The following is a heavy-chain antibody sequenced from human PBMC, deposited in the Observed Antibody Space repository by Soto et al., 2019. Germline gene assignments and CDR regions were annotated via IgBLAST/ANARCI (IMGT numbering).Heavy chain of an antibody. D-gene: IGHD3-22*01. Sequence: DVQLVESGGDLVQPGRSLRLSCAASGFTFDDYAMHWVRQVPGKGPEWVSGISWNSGTIGYADSVKGRFTISRDNAKKSLYLQMNSLRAEDTALYYCAKDWDYTSNTLDYWGQGTLVTVSS. J-gene: IGHJ4*02. V-gene: IGHV3-9*01. CDR2: ISWNSGTI. CDR1: GFTFDDYA. CDR3: AKDWDYTSNTLDY.